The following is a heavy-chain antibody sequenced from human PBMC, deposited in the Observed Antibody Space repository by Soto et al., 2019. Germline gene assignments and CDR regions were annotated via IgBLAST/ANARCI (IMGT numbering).Heavy chain of an antibody. CDR2: IWYDGSNK. V-gene: IGHV3-33*01. CDR3: ARDPIAAAGTRDNWFDP. J-gene: IGHJ5*02. Sequence: HPVGSLRLSCAASGFTFSSYGMHWVRQAPGKGLEWVAVIWYDGSNKYYADSVKGRFTISRDNSKNTLYLQMNSLRAEDTAVYYCARDPIAAAGTRDNWFDPWGQGTLVTVSS. D-gene: IGHD6-13*01. CDR1: GFTFSSYG.